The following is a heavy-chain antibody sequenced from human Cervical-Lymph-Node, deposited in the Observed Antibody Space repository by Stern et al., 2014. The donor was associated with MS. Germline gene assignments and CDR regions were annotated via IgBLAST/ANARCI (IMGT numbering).Heavy chain of an antibody. CDR1: GYTFTRFG. D-gene: IGHD1-26*01. V-gene: IGHV1-18*01. CDR3: TRGGGSYATDY. J-gene: IGHJ4*02. CDR2: ISADNGKT. Sequence: VQLVESGAEVKKPGASVKVSCKASGYTFTRFGISWVRQAPGQGLEWMGWISADNGKTLYVKNLQGRVIMTTETSTSTVYMELRSLRSDDTAVYYCTRGGGSYATDYWGQGTLVTVSS.